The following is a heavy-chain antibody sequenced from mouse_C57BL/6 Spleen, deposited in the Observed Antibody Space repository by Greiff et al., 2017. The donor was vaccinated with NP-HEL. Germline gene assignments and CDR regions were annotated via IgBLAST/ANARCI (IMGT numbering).Heavy chain of an antibody. CDR1: GYTFTDYY. CDR3: ARNYGSKNYFDY. V-gene: IGHV1-75*01. CDR2: IFPGSGST. J-gene: IGHJ2*01. Sequence: QVQLKESGPELVKPGASVKISCKASGYTFTDYYINWVKQRPGQGLEWIGWIFPGSGSTYYNEKFKGKATLTVDKSSSTAYMLLSSLTSEDSAVYFCARNYGSKNYFDYWGQGTTLTVSS. D-gene: IGHD1-1*01.